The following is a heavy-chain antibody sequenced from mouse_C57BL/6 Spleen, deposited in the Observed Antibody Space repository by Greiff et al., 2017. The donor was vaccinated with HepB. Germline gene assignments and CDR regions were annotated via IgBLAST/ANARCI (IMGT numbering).Heavy chain of an antibody. CDR1: GYTFTSYW. D-gene: IGHD1-1*01. CDR2: IYPGSGST. Sequence: QVQLQQPGAELVKPGASVKMSCKASGYTFTSYWITWVKQRPGQGLEWIGDIYPGSGSTNYNEKFKSKATLTVDTSSSTAYMQLSSLTSEDSAVYYCARGCNYYGSSYAMDYWGQGTSVTVSS. CDR3: ARGCNYYGSSYAMDY. J-gene: IGHJ4*01. V-gene: IGHV1-55*01.